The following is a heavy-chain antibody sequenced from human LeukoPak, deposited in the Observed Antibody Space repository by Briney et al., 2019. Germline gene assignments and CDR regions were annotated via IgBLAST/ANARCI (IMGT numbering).Heavy chain of an antibody. J-gene: IGHJ4*02. V-gene: IGHV1-2*02. D-gene: IGHD5-18*01. CDR1: GYTFTGYY. Sequence: GASVKVSCKASGYTFTGYYMHWVRQAPGQGLEWMGWINPNSGGTNYAQKLQGRVTMTTDTSTSTAYMELRSLRSDDTAVYYCAITAMVNRFFDYWGQGTLVTVSS. CDR3: AITAMVNRFFDY. CDR2: INPNSGGT.